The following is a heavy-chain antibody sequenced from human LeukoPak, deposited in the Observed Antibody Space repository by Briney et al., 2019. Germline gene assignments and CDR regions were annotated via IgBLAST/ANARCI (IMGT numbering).Heavy chain of an antibody. CDR1: GGSISSSSYY. D-gene: IGHD6-6*01. J-gene: IGHJ5*02. Sequence: SETLSLTCTVSGGSISSSSYYWGWIRQPPGKGLEWIGSIYYSGSTYYNPSLKSRVTISVDTSKNQFSLKLSSVTAADTAVYYCARVKAARVPRQGVGEGWFDPWGQGTLVTVSS. CDR3: ARVKAARVPRQGVGEGWFDP. CDR2: IYYSGST. V-gene: IGHV4-39*07.